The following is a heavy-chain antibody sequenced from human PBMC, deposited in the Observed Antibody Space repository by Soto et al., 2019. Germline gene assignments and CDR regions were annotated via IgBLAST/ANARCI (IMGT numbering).Heavy chain of an antibody. CDR3: ARGFYDFWSGPVVSLDY. CDR1: GGSISSYY. CDR2: IYYSGST. Sequence: SETLSLTCTVSGGSISSYYWSWIRQPPGKGLEWIGYIYYSGSTNYNPSLKSRVTISVDTSKNQFSLKLSSVTAADTAVYYCARGFYDFWSGPVVSLDYWGQGTLVTVSS. V-gene: IGHV4-59*01. J-gene: IGHJ4*02. D-gene: IGHD3-3*01.